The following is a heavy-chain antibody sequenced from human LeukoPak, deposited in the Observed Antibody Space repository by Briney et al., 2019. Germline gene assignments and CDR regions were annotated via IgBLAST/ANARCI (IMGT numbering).Heavy chain of an antibody. CDR1: GYSFTNYW. V-gene: IGHV5-51*01. J-gene: IGHJ4*02. CDR3: ARRGAERKCSGGSCYYDY. CDR2: IYHGDSDI. D-gene: IGHD2-15*01. Sequence: GEALMISCKASGYSFTNYWIAWVRQMPGKGLEWMGIIYHGDSDIRYSPSFQGQVTISADKSISTAYLQWSSLKASDTAMYYCARRGAERKCSGGSCYYDYWGQGTLVTVSS.